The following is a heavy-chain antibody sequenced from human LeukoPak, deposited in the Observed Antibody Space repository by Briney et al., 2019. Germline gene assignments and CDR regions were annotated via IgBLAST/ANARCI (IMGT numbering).Heavy chain of an antibody. CDR2: ISDSSSGI. J-gene: IGHJ4*02. CDR3: ANSYYNFWSGFAN. CDR1: GFTFSNYA. Sequence: PGGSLRLSCAASGFTFSNYAMTWVRQAPGKGLERVSSISDSSSGIYYADSVKGRFTISRDNSKSTLFLDMNSLRVEDTAIYYCANSYYNFWSGFANWGQGTLVSVSS. D-gene: IGHD3-3*01. V-gene: IGHV3-23*01.